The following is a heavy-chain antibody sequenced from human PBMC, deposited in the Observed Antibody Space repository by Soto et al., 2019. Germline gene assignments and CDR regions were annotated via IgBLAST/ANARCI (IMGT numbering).Heavy chain of an antibody. J-gene: IGHJ6*02. D-gene: IGHD3-3*01. CDR1: GYTFTTYD. V-gene: IGHV1-8*01. Sequence: EASVKVSCKASGYTFTTYDINWVRQAPGQGLEWLGWMDPNSGSTGYAQNFQGRITMTRNISRNTAHMELSSLQSEDTAVYYCDRERKFDFWRKGLDVWGQGPTVTVYS. CDR3: DRERKFDFWRKGLDV. CDR2: MDPNSGST.